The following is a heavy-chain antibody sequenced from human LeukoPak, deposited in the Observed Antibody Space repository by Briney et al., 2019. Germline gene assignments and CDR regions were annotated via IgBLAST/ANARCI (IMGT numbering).Heavy chain of an antibody. V-gene: IGHV4-59*01. J-gene: IGHJ5*02. CDR2: IYYSGST. CDR3: ARVGRMVRGVIISRGWFDP. D-gene: IGHD3-10*01. Sequence: PSETLSLTCTVSGGSISSYYWSWIRQPPGKGLEWIGYIYYSGSTNYNPSLKSRVTISVDTSKNQFSLKLRSVTAADTAVYYCARVGRMVRGVIISRGWFDPWGQGTLVTVSS. CDR1: GGSISSYY.